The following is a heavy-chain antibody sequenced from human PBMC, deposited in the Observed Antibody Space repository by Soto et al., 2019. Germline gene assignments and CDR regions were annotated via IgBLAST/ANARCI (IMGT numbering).Heavy chain of an antibody. D-gene: IGHD2-2*01. Sequence: QVQLQESGPGLVKPSGTLSLTCTVSGASISSSNWWSWVRQSPGKGLEWIGEVFHTGSTNYNPSLSRRLSISVDTSKNQFSLRLTSVTAADTAVYYCAKEEGGQQVREALHHWGQGTLVTVSS. J-gene: IGHJ1*01. CDR3: AKEEGGQQVREALHH. V-gene: IGHV4-4*02. CDR2: VFHTGST. CDR1: GASISSSNW.